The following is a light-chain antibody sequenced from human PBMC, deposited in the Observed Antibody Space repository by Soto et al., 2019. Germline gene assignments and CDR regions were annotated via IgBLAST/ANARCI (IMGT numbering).Light chain of an antibody. CDR2: DVS. CDR1: SRDVGAYDF. V-gene: IGLV2-14*03. Sequence: QSALTQPASVSGSPGQSITISYTGTSRDVGAYDFVSWYQQHPGKAPKLMIYDVSNRPSGVSTRFSGSKSGNTASLTISGLQAEDEADYYCGSYTISSSRVFGTGTKVTVL. CDR3: GSYTISSSRV. J-gene: IGLJ1*01.